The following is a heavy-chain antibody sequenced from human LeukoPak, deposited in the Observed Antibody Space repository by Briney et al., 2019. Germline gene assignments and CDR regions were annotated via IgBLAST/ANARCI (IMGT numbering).Heavy chain of an antibody. Sequence: PWETLSLTCTVSGGSINSYYWSWIRQPAGKGLEWIGRIYSSGSTNYNPSLKSRVSMSVDTSTNPFSLKLTSVTAADTAVYYCARGGKATVVTMWGQGILVTVSS. J-gene: IGHJ4*02. CDR2: IYSSGST. CDR3: ARGGKATVVTM. D-gene: IGHD4-23*01. CDR1: GGSINSYY. V-gene: IGHV4-4*07.